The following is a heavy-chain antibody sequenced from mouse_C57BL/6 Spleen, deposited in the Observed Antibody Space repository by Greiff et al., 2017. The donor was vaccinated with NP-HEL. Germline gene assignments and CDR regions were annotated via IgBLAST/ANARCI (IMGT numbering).Heavy chain of an antibody. J-gene: IGHJ1*03. D-gene: IGHD1-1*01. CDR2: IYPRSGNT. CDR1: GYTFTSYG. CDR3: AREGNYYGSSPRYFDV. V-gene: IGHV1-81*01. Sequence: VQLQQSGAELARPGASVKLSCKASGYTFTSYGISWVKQRTGQGLEWIGEIYPRSGNTYYNEKFKGMATLTADKSSSTAYMELRSLTSEDPAVYFCAREGNYYGSSPRYFDVWGTGTTVTVSS.